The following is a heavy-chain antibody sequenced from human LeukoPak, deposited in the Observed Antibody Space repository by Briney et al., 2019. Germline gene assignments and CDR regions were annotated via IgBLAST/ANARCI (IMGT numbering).Heavy chain of an antibody. Sequence: SETLSLTCTVSGGSISSSNYYWDWIRQPPGKGLEWIGSIYYSGSTYYNPSLKSRVTISVDTSKNQFSLKLSSVTAADTAVYYCARSVDFWGRNWFDPWGQGTLVTVSS. J-gene: IGHJ5*02. CDR1: GGSISSSNYY. V-gene: IGHV4-39*01. D-gene: IGHD3-3*01. CDR2: IYYSGST. CDR3: ARSVDFWGRNWFDP.